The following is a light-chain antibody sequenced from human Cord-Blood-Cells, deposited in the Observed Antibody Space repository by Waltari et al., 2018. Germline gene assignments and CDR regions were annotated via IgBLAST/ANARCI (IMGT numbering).Light chain of an antibody. CDR1: SSNIDAGYD. CDR3: QSYDSSLSGSVV. J-gene: IGLJ2*01. V-gene: IGLV1-40*01. Sequence: QSVLTQPPSVSGAPGQRVTIPCTGSSSNIDAGYDVHWYQQLPGTAPKLLIYGNINRPSGVPDRFSGSKSGTSASLAITGLQAEDEADYYCQSYDSSLSGSVVFGGGTKLTVL. CDR2: GNI.